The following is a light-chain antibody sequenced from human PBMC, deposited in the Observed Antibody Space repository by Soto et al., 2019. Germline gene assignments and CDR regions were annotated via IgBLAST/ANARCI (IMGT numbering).Light chain of an antibody. CDR1: QSLVNSDGRTY. Sequence: VMTQTPLTLSVTPGQPASISCKSSQSLVNSDGRTYLFWYVQKPGQPPHLLIYEVTSRFSGVADRFSGSGSGTDLTLNIGRVEAEDVGVYYCMQSVEIPYTFGQGTKLEI. CDR2: EVT. J-gene: IGKJ2*01. V-gene: IGKV2D-29*01. CDR3: MQSVEIPYT.